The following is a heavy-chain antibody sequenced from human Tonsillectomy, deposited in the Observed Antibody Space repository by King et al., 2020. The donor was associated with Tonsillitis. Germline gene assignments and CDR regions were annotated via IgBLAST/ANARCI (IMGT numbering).Heavy chain of an antibody. Sequence: VQLVESGGGLVNPGGSLRLSCAGSGFTFSDYYMTWIRQAPGKGLEWVSYISGSGSAIYYPDSVKGRFTISRDNTKNSLYVQLNSLRVEDTAVYYCARDPGIGGGSNSGAFDIWGRGIMFTVSS. J-gene: IGHJ3*02. V-gene: IGHV3-11*01. CDR3: ARDPGIGGGSNSGAFDI. CDR1: GFTFSDYY. CDR2: ISGSGSAI. D-gene: IGHD4-23*01.